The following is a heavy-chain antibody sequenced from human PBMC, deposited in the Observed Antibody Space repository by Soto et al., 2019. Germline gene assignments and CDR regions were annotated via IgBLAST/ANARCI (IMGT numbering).Heavy chain of an antibody. Sequence: ASETLSLTCTISGDSINSGDYYWTWIRQPPGKGLEWIGYIYYSGSTYYNPSLKSRVTISVDTSKNQFSLKLSSVTAADTAVYYCAYLDGELPPRGFDPWGQGTLVTVSS. V-gene: IGHV4-30-4*08. CDR2: IYYSGST. J-gene: IGHJ5*02. CDR1: GDSINSGDYY. CDR3: AYLDGELPPRGFDP. D-gene: IGHD1-26*01.